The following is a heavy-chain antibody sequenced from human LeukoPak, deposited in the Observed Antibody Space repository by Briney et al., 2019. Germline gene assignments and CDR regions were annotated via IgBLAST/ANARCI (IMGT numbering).Heavy chain of an antibody. V-gene: IGHV3-48*01. D-gene: IGHD4-23*01. Sequence: GGSLRLSCAASGFTFSSYSMNWVRQAPGKGLEWVSYISSSSSTIYYADSVKGRFTISRDNAKNSLYLQMNSLRAEDTAVYYCARLVTLLDFDYWGQRTLVTVSS. CDR1: GFTFSSYS. CDR2: ISSSSSTI. CDR3: ARLVTLLDFDY. J-gene: IGHJ4*02.